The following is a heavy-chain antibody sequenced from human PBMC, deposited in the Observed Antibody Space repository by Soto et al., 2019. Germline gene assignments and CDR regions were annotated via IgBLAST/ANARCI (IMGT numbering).Heavy chain of an antibody. CDR1: GGSISSGGYY. CDR2: IYYSGST. J-gene: IGHJ6*02. CDR3: TRGPGLATYGMDV. Sequence: QVQLQESGPGLVKPSQTLSLTCTVSGGSISSGGYYWSWIRQHPGKGLEWIGYIYYSGSTYYNPSLKRRVTISVDTSDKQFFLRLSSVTAADTAVYYCTRGPGLATYGMDVWGQGITVTVSS. V-gene: IGHV4-31*03.